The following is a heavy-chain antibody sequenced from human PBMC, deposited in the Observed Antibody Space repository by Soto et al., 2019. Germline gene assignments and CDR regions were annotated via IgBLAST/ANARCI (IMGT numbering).Heavy chain of an antibody. CDR1: GVSLSTSGEG. J-gene: IGHJ4*02. CDR3: AQRQRTVVVGAPFDL. Sequence: QITLRESGPPLVQPTQTLTLTCTLSGVSLSTSGEGVGWIRQPPGKALEWLALIYWDDDKRFSPSLKSRLAITRDISKNQVVMTMTDMAPEDTAIYYCAQRQRTVVVGAPFDLWGQGSQVTVSS. D-gene: IGHD2-15*01. CDR2: IYWDDDK. V-gene: IGHV2-5*02.